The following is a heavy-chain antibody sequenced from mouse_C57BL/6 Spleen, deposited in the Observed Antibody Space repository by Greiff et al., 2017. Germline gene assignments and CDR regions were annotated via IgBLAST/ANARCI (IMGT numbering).Heavy chain of an antibody. CDR1: GYTFTSYW. CDR2: IYPGSGST. CDR3: ARTRKRSDYAMDY. V-gene: IGHV1-55*01. J-gene: IGHJ4*01. Sequence: QVQLQQPGAELVKPGASVKMSCKASGYTFTSYWITWVKQRPGQGLEWIGDIYPGSGSTNYNEKFKSKATLTVDTSSSTAYMQLSSLTSEDSAVYYCARTRKRSDYAMDYWGQGTSVTVSS.